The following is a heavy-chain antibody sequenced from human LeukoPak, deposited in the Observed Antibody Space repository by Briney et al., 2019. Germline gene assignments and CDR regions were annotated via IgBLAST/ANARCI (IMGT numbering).Heavy chain of an antibody. CDR2: ISGSGGST. Sequence: GGSLRLSCAASGFTFSSYAMGWVRQAPGKGLEWVSAISGSGGSTYYADSVKGRFTISRDNSKNTLYLQMNSLRAEDTAVYYCAKLSLYCSGGSCYPKAYYFDYWGQGTLVTVSS. J-gene: IGHJ4*02. CDR1: GFTFSSYA. V-gene: IGHV3-23*01. CDR3: AKLSLYCSGGSCYPKAYYFDY. D-gene: IGHD2-15*01.